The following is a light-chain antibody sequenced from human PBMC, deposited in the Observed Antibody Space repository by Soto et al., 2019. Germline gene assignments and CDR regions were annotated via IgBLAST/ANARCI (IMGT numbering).Light chain of an antibody. V-gene: IGLV2-8*01. CDR1: SSDVGGYNY. CDR2: EVS. Sequence: SALTQPPSASGSPGQSVTISCTGTSSDVGGYNYFSWYQQHPGKAPKLTIYEVSKRPSGVPDRFSGSKSGNTASLTVSGLQAEDEAYYYCSSYAGSNNLVVFGGGTKLTVL. J-gene: IGLJ2*01. CDR3: SSYAGSNNLVV.